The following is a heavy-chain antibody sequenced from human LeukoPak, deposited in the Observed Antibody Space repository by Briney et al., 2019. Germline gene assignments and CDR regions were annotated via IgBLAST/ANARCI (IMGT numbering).Heavy chain of an antibody. CDR3: ARGRSSSSWYDYYYYYMDV. V-gene: IGHV4-61*05. Sequence: SETLSLICSVSGASISSTSYYWGWIRRPPGKGLEWIGYIYYSGSTNYNPSLKSRVTISVDTSKNQFSLKLSSVTAADTAVYYCARGRSSSSWYDYYYYYMDVWGKGTTVTVSS. J-gene: IGHJ6*03. CDR2: IYYSGST. CDR1: GASISSTSYY. D-gene: IGHD6-13*01.